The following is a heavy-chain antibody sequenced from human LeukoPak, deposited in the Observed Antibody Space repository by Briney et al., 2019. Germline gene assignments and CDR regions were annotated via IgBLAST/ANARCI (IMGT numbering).Heavy chain of an antibody. Sequence: ASVKVSRKASGYTFTSDGISWLRQAPGRGLEWMGWISAYNGNTNYAQKLQGRVTMTTDTSTSTAYMELRSLRSDDTAVYYCARDLEDTYDYVWGSPSSGSDYWGQGTLVTVSS. CDR2: ISAYNGNT. D-gene: IGHD3-16*01. CDR3: ARDLEDTYDYVWGSPSSGSDY. V-gene: IGHV1-18*01. CDR1: GYTFTSDG. J-gene: IGHJ4*02.